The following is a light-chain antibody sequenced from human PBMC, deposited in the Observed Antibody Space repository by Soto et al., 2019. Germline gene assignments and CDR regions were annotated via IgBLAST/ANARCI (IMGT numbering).Light chain of an antibody. J-gene: IGKJ4*01. Sequence: DIQIPQSPSSLSASVGDRVTITCQASDDIRNYLNWYQQKPGKVPTILIYDASTLDAGVSSRFSESGSGTDFSHTISSLQPEDIAIYYCQHHSYVPPITFGGGTKVEIK. CDR3: QHHSYVPPIT. CDR2: DAS. V-gene: IGKV1-33*01. CDR1: DDIRNY.